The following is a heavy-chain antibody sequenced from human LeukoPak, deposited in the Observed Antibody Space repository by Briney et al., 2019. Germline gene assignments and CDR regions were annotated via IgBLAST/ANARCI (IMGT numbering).Heavy chain of an antibody. Sequence: SETLSLTCIVSGDSVSSSSYYWGWIRQPPGKRLEWIGSVYYSGSYYYNPSLKSRVTISADTSKNQISLKLSSVTAADTAVYYCARPVGYCSGGSCYSYYFDYWGQGILVTVSS. CDR2: VYYSGSY. D-gene: IGHD2-15*01. CDR3: ARPVGYCSGGSCYSYYFDY. J-gene: IGHJ4*02. V-gene: IGHV4-39*01. CDR1: GDSVSSSSYY.